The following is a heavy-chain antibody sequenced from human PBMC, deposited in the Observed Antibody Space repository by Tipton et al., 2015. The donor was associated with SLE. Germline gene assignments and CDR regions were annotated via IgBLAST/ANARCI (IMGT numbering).Heavy chain of an antibody. Sequence: TLSLTCTVSGGSISRYYWSWIRQPPGKGLEWIGYIYYSGSTNYNPSLKSRVTISVDTSKNQFSLKLSSVTAADTAVYYCASTADYYDSSAQGAFDIWGHGTLVPVSS. CDR3: ASTADYYDSSAQGAFDI. D-gene: IGHD3-22*01. J-gene: IGHJ3*02. CDR2: IYYSGST. V-gene: IGHV4-59*01. CDR1: GGSISRYY.